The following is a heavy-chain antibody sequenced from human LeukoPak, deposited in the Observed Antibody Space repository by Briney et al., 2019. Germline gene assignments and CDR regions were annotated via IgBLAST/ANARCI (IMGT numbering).Heavy chain of an antibody. D-gene: IGHD6-19*01. J-gene: IGHJ4*02. CDR3: ARTKDYSSGWYGY. CDR1: GFTFDDYA. Sequence: GGSLRLSCAASGFTFDDYAMHWVRQAPGKGLEWVSGISWNSGSIGYADSVKGRFTISRDNAKNSLYLQMNSLRAEDTAVYYCARTKDYSSGWYGYWGQGTLVTVSS. CDR2: ISWNSGSI. V-gene: IGHV3-9*01.